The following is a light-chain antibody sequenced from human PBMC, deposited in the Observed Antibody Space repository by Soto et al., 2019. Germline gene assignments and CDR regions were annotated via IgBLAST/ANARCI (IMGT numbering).Light chain of an antibody. Sequence: DIQMTQSPSTLSASVGDRATITCRASQSISSRLAWYQQKPGKAPKLLIYKASSLESGVPSRCSGSVSGTEFTLTISSLQPDDVATYCCQQYTSYPWTFGQGTKVEI. CDR2: KAS. CDR1: QSISSR. J-gene: IGKJ1*01. V-gene: IGKV1-5*03. CDR3: QQYTSYPWT.